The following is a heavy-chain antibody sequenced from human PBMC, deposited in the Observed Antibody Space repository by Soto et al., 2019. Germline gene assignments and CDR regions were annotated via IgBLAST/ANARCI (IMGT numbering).Heavy chain of an antibody. V-gene: IGHV1-24*01. Sequence: ASVKVSCKVSGYSLSDLSIHWVRQAPGKGLEWMGGLDAEDGETIYAQKLQGRGTMTEDTSTDTAYMELSSLTSEDTVMYYCATLPRTIERTPAAIWSCDSWGQGTRVTVSS. CDR1: GYSLSDLS. J-gene: IGHJ4*02. CDR3: ATLPRTIERTPAAIWSCDS. D-gene: IGHD2-2*01. CDR2: LDAEDGET.